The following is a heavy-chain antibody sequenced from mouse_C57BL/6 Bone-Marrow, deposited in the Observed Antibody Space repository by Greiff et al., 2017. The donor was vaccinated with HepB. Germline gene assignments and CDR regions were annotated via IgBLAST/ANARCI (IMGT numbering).Heavy chain of an antibody. CDR2: IYPGSGST. J-gene: IGHJ3*01. V-gene: IGHV1-81*01. CDR3: AREGSSGYGFAY. CDR1: GYTFTSYG. Sequence: QVQLQHSGAELARPGASVKLSCKASGYTFTSYGISWVKQSTGQGLEWIGDIYPGSGSTNYNEKFKSKATLTVDTSSSTAYMQLSSLTSEDSAVYYCAREGSSGYGFAYWGQGTLVTVSA. D-gene: IGHD3-2*02.